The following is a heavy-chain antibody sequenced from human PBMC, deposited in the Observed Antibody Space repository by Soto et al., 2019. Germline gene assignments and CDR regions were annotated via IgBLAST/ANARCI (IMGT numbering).Heavy chain of an antibody. CDR3: ARGADYDYVWGSYRYHNWSDP. CDR1: GGSISSGGYY. D-gene: IGHD3-16*02. V-gene: IGHV4-31*03. CDR2: IYYSGST. Sequence: PSETLSLTCTVSGGSISSGGYYWSWIRQHPGKGLEWIGYIYYSGSTYYNPSLKSRVTISVDTSKNQFSLKLSSVTAADTAVYYCARGADYDYVWGSYRYHNWSDPWGQGTLVTLSS. J-gene: IGHJ5*02.